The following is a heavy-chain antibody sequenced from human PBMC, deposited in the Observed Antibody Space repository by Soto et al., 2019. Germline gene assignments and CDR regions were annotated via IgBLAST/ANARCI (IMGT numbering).Heavy chain of an antibody. CDR3: ATIGPYSSSWYFYYYYYGMDV. J-gene: IGHJ6*02. CDR1: GYSFTSYW. CDR2: IDPSDSYT. Sequence: GESLKISCKGSGYSFTSYWISWVRQMPGKGLEWMGRIDPSDSYTNYSPSFQGHVTISADKSISTAYLQWSSLKASDTAMYYCATIGPYSSSWYFYYYYYGMDVWGQGTTVTVSS. D-gene: IGHD6-13*01. V-gene: IGHV5-10-1*01.